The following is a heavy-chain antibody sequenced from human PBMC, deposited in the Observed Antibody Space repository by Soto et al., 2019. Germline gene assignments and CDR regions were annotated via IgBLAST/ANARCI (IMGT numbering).Heavy chain of an antibody. CDR1: GFTFSGYS. Sequence: GGSLRLSCAASGFTFSGYSMSWVRQAPGKGLEWISSISGSDSYIYYANSVKGRFTISRDNAKNSLYLQMNSLRAEDTAVYYCTSADFYRYGMDVWGHGTTVTVSS. CDR2: ISGSDSYI. V-gene: IGHV3-21*01. J-gene: IGHJ6*02. CDR3: TSADFYRYGMDV. D-gene: IGHD3-3*01.